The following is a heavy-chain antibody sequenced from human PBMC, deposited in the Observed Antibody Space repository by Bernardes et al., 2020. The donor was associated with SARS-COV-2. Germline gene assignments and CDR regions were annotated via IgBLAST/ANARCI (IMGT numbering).Heavy chain of an antibody. D-gene: IGHD2-2*01. V-gene: IGHV4-34*01. J-gene: IGHJ6*03. CDR1: GGSFSDYH. CDR3: SRSAVVVVPAPILGLGPFFYSSYMDV. CDR2: INQSGSI. Sequence: SETLSLTCAVYGGSFSDYHWTWIRQPPGKGLEWIGEINQSGSIKNNPSLKSRVTISVDTSKNQFSLKLISLTAADTALYYCSRSAVVVVPAPILGLGPFFYSSYMDVWGTGTTVTVSS.